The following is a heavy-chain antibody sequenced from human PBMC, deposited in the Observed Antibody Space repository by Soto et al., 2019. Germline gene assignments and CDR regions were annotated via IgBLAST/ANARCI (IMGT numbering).Heavy chain of an antibody. CDR3: ARGGKRIWEYYYHYYYMDV. Sequence: SETLSLTCAVYGGSFSGYYWSWIRQPPGKGLEWIGEINHSGSTNYNPSLKSRVTISVGTSKNQFSLKLSSVTAADTAVYYCARGGKRIWEYYYHYYYMDVWGKGTTVTVSS. J-gene: IGHJ6*03. D-gene: IGHD3-16*01. CDR1: GGSFSGYY. V-gene: IGHV4-34*01. CDR2: INHSGST.